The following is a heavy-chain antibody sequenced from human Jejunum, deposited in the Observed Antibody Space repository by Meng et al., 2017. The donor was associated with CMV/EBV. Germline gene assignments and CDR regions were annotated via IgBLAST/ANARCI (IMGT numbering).Heavy chain of an antibody. D-gene: IGHD3-22*01. J-gene: IGHJ4*02. V-gene: IGHV3-23*01. CDR3: AKDDRGVQSN. CDR1: GFTFND. Sequence: ELQLLESGGGLVQPGGSLRPSCAASGFTFNDMSWVRQAPGKGLEWVSAISATGRSTYYADSVKGRFTISRDNSKNTLFLQVSSLRAEDTAIYYCAKDDRGVQSNWGQGTLVTVSS. CDR2: ISATGRST.